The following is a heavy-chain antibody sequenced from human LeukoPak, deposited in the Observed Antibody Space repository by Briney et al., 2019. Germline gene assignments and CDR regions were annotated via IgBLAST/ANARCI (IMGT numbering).Heavy chain of an antibody. CDR3: AKSYGSGSYPNYYYYYMDV. Sequence: GGFLRLSCAASGFTFSSYGMHWVRQAPGKGLEWVAVIWYDGSNKYYADSVKGRFTISRDNSKNTLYLQMNSLRAEDTAVYYCAKSYGSGSYPNYYYYYMDVWGKGTTVTVSS. V-gene: IGHV3-33*06. J-gene: IGHJ6*03. D-gene: IGHD3-10*01. CDR1: GFTFSSYG. CDR2: IWYDGSNK.